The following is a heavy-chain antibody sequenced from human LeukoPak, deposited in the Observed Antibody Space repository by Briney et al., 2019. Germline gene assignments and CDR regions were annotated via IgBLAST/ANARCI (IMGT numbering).Heavy chain of an antibody. V-gene: IGHV3-53*01. CDR1: GFSVSSNY. D-gene: IGHD3-10*02. CDR3: ARVVRGVAYY. Sequence: AGSLRLSCAASGFSVSSNYMSWVRQAPGKGLEWVSVIYSGGSTYYADSVKGRFTISRDNSKNTLYLQMNSLRAEDTAVYYCARVVRGVAYYWGQGTLVTVSS. CDR2: IYSGGST. J-gene: IGHJ4*02.